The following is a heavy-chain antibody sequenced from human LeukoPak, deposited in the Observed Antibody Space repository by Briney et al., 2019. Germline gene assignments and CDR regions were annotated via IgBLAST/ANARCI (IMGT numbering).Heavy chain of an antibody. CDR3: ARGVGGYSSSWYPGPFDY. CDR1: GYTFTSYG. CDR2: ISAYNGNT. Sequence: ASVKVSCKASGYTFTSYGISWVRQAPGQGLEWMGWISAYNGNTNYAQKLQGRVTMTTDTSTSTAYMELRSLRSDDTAVYYCARGVGGYSSSWYPGPFDYWGRGTLVTVSS. D-gene: IGHD6-13*01. J-gene: IGHJ4*02. V-gene: IGHV1-18*01.